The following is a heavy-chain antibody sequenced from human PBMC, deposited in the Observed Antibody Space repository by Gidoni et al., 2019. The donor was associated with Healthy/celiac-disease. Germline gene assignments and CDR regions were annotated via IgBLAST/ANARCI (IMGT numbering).Heavy chain of an antibody. CDR1: GFTFLSYG. Sequence: QVQLVESVGGVVQPGRSLILSCAASGFTFLSYGMHWVRKAPVKGMAWVAVIWYDGSKKYYADSVKGRFTISRDNSKNTLYLQMNSLRAEDTAVYYCARPPMWLRYPWAFDIWGQGTMVTVSS. D-gene: IGHD5-12*01. CDR2: IWYDGSKK. V-gene: IGHV3-33*01. J-gene: IGHJ3*02. CDR3: ARPPMWLRYPWAFDI.